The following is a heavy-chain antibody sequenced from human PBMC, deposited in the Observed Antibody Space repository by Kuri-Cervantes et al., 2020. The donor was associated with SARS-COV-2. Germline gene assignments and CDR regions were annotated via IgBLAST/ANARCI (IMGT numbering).Heavy chain of an antibody. CDR2: ISSSGGAV. CDR1: GFYFSSHN. J-gene: IGHJ5*02. Sequence: GESLKISCASSGFYFSSHNFHWVRQAPGKGLEWVSSISSSGGAVYYADSLKARFTISRDNAKNLLYLQMNYLTAEDTAVYYCTRGGLVDGWSGHANPVDLWDQGTRVTVSS. CDR3: TRGGLVDGWSGHANPVDL. V-gene: IGHV3-21*06. D-gene: IGHD3-3*01.